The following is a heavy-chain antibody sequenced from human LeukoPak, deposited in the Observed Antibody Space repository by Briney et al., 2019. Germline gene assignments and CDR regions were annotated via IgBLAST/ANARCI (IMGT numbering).Heavy chain of an antibody. Sequence: PGGSLRLSCAASGFTFSSYGMHWVRQAPGKGLELVAFIRYDGSNKYYADSVKGRFTISRDNSKNTLYLQMNSLRAEDTAVYYCAKDLRRWGFRNEYYFDYWGQGTLVTVSS. CDR1: GFTFSSYG. CDR3: AKDLRRWGFRNEYYFDY. V-gene: IGHV3-30*02. CDR2: IRYDGSNK. D-gene: IGHD1-1*01. J-gene: IGHJ4*02.